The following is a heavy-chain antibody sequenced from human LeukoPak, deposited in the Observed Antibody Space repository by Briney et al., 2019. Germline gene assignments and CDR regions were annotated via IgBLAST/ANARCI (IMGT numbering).Heavy chain of an antibody. CDR2: IYTSGST. CDR1: GGSISSYY. CDR3: ARHYSSSWYGGDNWFDP. V-gene: IGHV4-4*09. Sequence: SETLSLTRTVSGGSISSYYWSWIRQPPGKGLEWIGYIYTSGSTNYNPSLKSRVTISVDTSKNQFSLKLSSVTAADTAVYYCARHYSSSWYGGDNWFDPWGQGTLVTVSS. D-gene: IGHD6-13*01. J-gene: IGHJ5*02.